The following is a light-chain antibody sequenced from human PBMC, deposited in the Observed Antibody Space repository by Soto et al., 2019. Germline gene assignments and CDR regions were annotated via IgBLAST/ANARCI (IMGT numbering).Light chain of an antibody. V-gene: IGKV3-15*01. J-gene: IGKJ1*01. CDR1: QSVSNN. CDR2: GAS. CDR3: QQYNSWPPWT. Sequence: EIVMTQSPATLSVSPGERATLSCRASQSVSNNLAGYQQKAGQAPRLLIYGASTRATGIPARFSGSGSGTEFTLTVSSLQSEDFAVYYCQQYNSWPPWTVGQGTKVEIK.